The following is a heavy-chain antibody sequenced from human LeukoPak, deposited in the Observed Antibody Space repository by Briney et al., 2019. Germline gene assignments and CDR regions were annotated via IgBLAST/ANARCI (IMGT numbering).Heavy chain of an antibody. Sequence: SETLSLTCAVSGGSISSGGYSWSWIRQPPGKGLEWIGYIYHSGSTYYNPSLKSRVTISVDRSKNQFSPKLSSVTAADTAVYYCASLPGGSGSFDYWGQGTLVTVSS. CDR1: GGSISSGGYS. J-gene: IGHJ4*02. CDR2: IYHSGST. D-gene: IGHD3-10*01. V-gene: IGHV4-30-2*01. CDR3: ASLPGGSGSFDY.